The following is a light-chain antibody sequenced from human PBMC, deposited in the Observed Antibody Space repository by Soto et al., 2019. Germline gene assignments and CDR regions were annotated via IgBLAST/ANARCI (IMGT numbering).Light chain of an antibody. V-gene: IGKV3-15*01. CDR1: QSVSSN. CDR2: GAS. J-gene: IGKJ3*01. Sequence: EIVMTQSPATLSVSPGERATLSCRASQSVSSNLAWYQQKPGQAPRLLIYGASTRATGIPARFSGSGSGTEFTLTISSLQSEDFAVYYCQHYNNWPNTFGPGTKVDI. CDR3: QHYNNWPNT.